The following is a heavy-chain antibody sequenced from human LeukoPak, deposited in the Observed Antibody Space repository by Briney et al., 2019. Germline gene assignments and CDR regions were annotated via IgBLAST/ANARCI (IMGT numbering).Heavy chain of an antibody. Sequence: SETLSLTCTVSGGSISSYYWSWIRQPAGKGLEWIGRIYTSGSTNYNPSLKSRVTMSVDTSKNQFSLKLSSVTAADTAVYYCARNYDTSGRDGAFDIWGQGTMVTVSS. CDR3: ARNYDTSGRDGAFDI. CDR2: IYTSGST. J-gene: IGHJ3*02. CDR1: GGSISSYY. V-gene: IGHV4-4*07. D-gene: IGHD3-22*01.